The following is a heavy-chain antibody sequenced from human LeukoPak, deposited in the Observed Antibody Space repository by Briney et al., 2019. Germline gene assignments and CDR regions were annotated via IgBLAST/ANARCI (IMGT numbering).Heavy chain of an antibody. CDR1: GFPFSAYW. CDR3: ARGADWSGYMTPSVDV. V-gene: IGHV3-74*01. Sequence: GGSLRLSCAASGFPFSAYWMHWVRQAPGKGLVWISHINNDGSNTTYADSVKGRLTVSRDNAKSKVNLQLNSLRVEDTAVYYCARGADWSGYMTPSVDVWGKGTTVTVSS. CDR2: INNDGSNT. D-gene: IGHD3-3*01. J-gene: IGHJ6*04.